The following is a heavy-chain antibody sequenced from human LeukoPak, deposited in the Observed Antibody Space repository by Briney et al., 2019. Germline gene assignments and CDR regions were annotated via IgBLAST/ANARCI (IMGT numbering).Heavy chain of an antibody. CDR2: MNPNSGNT. CDR3: ARARAVAATTDY. V-gene: IGHV1-8*01. D-gene: IGHD6-19*01. CDR1: GYTFTSYD. Sequence: APVKVSCKASGYTFTSYDINWVRQATGQGLEWMGWMNPNSGNTGYAQKFQGRVTMTRNTSISTAYMELSSLRSEDTAVYYCARARAVAATTDYWGQGTLVTVSS. J-gene: IGHJ4*02.